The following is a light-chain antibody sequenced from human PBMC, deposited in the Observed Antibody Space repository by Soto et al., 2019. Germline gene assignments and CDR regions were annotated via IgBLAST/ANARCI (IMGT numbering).Light chain of an antibody. V-gene: IGLV2-11*01. Sequence: QYVLPQPRSVSGSPGQSVTISCTGTNSDVGGYNFVSWYQQLPGKAPKLMISAVSQRPSGVPDRFSGSKSGNTASLTISGLQADDEADYFCCSYTASDIWVFGGGTKVTVL. CDR1: NSDVGGYNF. CDR3: CSYTASDIWV. CDR2: AVS. J-gene: IGLJ3*02.